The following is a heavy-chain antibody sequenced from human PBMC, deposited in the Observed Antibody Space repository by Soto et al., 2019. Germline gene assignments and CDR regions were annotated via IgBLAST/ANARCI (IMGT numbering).Heavy chain of an antibody. D-gene: IGHD3-22*01. CDR1: GGTFSSYA. CDR3: AGHSSGVPGYYYGMEV. J-gene: IGHJ6*02. Sequence: QVQLVQSGAEVKKPGSSVKVSCKASGGTFSSYAISWVRQAPGQGLEWMGGIIPIFDTADYAQKFQGRVTITADESTNTAYMELSRLRSEDTAVYYCAGHSSGVPGYYYGMEVWGQGTTVTVSS. CDR2: IIPIFDTA. V-gene: IGHV1-69*12.